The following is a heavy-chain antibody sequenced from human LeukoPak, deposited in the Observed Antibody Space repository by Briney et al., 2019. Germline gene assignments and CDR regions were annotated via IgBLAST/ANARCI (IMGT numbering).Heavy chain of an antibody. CDR1: GFTFDDYA. D-gene: IGHD6-19*01. J-gene: IGHJ4*02. V-gene: IGHV3-9*01. CDR2: ISWNSGSI. CDR3: AKAQTGYSSGWYYFDY. Sequence: GRSLRLSCAASGFTFDDYAMHWVRQAPGKGLEWVSGISWNSGSIGYADSVKGRFTISRDNAKNSLYLQMNSLRAEDTALYYCAKAQTGYSSGWYYFDYWGQGTLDTVSS.